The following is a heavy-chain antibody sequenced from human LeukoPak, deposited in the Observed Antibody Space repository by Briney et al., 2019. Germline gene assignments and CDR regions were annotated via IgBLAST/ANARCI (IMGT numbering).Heavy chain of an antibody. CDR3: ARDRLRGYFDY. Sequence: GGSLRLSCAASGFTFSSYEMTWVRQAPGKGLEWVSYISSSGSTIYYADSVKGRFTISRDNAKNSLYLQMNSLRAEDTAVYYCARDRLRGYFDYWGQGTLVTVSS. CDR2: ISSSGSTI. CDR1: GFTFSSYE. V-gene: IGHV3-48*03. D-gene: IGHD2-21*02. J-gene: IGHJ4*02.